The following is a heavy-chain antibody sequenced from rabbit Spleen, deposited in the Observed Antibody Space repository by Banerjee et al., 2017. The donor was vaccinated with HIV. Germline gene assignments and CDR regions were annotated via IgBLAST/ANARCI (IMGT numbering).Heavy chain of an antibody. J-gene: IGHJ4*01. V-gene: IGHV1S40*01. CDR1: GFTISSGYW. CDR3: ARSLYSHSIGDGGYVYALNL. D-gene: IGHD6-1*01. Sequence: QSLEESGGDLVKPGASLTLTCTASGFTISSGYWICWVRQAPGKGLEWVACIYNGSDGKTYYASWAKGRFTISRASSTTVTLQMTSLTAADTATYFCARSLYSHSIGDGGYVYALNLWGPGTLVTVS. CDR2: IYNGSDGKT.